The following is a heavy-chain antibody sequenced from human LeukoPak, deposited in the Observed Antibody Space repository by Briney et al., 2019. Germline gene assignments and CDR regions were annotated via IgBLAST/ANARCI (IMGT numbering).Heavy chain of an antibody. CDR3: ARVGYNGWNFEN. Sequence: PGGSLRLSCAASGFIFSSYWMSWVRQAPGKGLEWVANINQDGSEKYYVDSVKGRFIISRDNAKNSLHLEMNSLRAEDTALYYCARVGYNGWNFENWGQGTLVTVSS. CDR1: GFIFSSYW. CDR2: INQDGSEK. D-gene: IGHD5-12*01. V-gene: IGHV3-7*01. J-gene: IGHJ4*02.